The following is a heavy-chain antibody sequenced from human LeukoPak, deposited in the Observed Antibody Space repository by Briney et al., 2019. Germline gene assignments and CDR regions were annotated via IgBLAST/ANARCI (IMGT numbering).Heavy chain of an antibody. J-gene: IGHJ4*02. Sequence: GGSLRLSCAASGFTFSNAWMSWVRQAPGKGLEWVGRIKSKTDGGTTDYAAPVKGRFTISRDDSKNTLYLQMNSLKTEDTAVYYCTTDKLARITIFGVVTPHCWGQGTLVTVSS. CDR2: IKSKTDGGTT. CDR3: TTDKLARITIFGVVTPHC. D-gene: IGHD3-3*01. V-gene: IGHV3-15*01. CDR1: GFTFSNAW.